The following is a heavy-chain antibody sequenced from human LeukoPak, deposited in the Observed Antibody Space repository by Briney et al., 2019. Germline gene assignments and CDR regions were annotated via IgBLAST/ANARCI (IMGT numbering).Heavy chain of an antibody. V-gene: IGHV1-69*04. CDR1: GGTFSSYA. CDR2: IIPILGIA. CDR3: ARGLAAAGPDEVDY. Sequence: ASVKVSCKASGGTFSSYAISWVRQAPGQGLEWMGRIIPILGIANYAQKFQGRVTITADKSTSTAYMELSSLRSEVTAVYYCARGLAAAGPDEVDYWGQGTLVTVSS. J-gene: IGHJ4*02. D-gene: IGHD6-13*01.